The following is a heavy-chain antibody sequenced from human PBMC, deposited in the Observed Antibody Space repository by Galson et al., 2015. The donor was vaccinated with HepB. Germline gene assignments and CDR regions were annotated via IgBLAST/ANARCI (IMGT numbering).Heavy chain of an antibody. Sequence: CAISGDSVSSNSAAWNWIRQSPSRGLEWLGRTYYRSKWYNDYAVSVKSRITINPDTSKNQFSLQLNSVTPEDTAVYYCARDRQRAVAGRKGVYYYYGMDVWGQGTTVTVSS. D-gene: IGHD6-19*01. CDR2: TYYRSKWYN. J-gene: IGHJ6*02. CDR1: GDSVSSNSAA. V-gene: IGHV6-1*01. CDR3: ARDRQRAVAGRKGVYYYYGMDV.